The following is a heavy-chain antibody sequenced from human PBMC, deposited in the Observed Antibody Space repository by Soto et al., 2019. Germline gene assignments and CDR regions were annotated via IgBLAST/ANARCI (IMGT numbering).Heavy chain of an antibody. J-gene: IGHJ4*02. CDR3: ARGTKGGSPPL. Sequence: GGSLRLSCAGSGFAFSNYSMNWVRQAPGKGLEWVSYISSSSTNTYYAASVRGRFTISRDNAKNSLYLRMNSLKDEDTAVYYCARGTKGGSPPLWGQGILVTVSS. V-gene: IGHV3-48*02. CDR1: GFAFSNYS. CDR2: ISSSSTNT. D-gene: IGHD1-7*01.